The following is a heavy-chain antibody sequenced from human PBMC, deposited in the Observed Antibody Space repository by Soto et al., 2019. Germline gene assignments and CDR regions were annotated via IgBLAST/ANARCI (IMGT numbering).Heavy chain of an antibody. Sequence: QVQLVGSGGGEVQPGTSLRLSCAASGFSFSDYGMHWVRQAPGKGLEWVALIWYDGSKKYYGDFVKGRFTISRDNSKNTLYLQMNSLRPEDTAVYYCARDGAAGTSGYRGPDHWGQGTLVTVSS. D-gene: IGHD1-7*01. CDR1: GFSFSDYG. V-gene: IGHV3-33*08. CDR3: ARDGAAGTSGYRGPDH. CDR2: IWYDGSKK. J-gene: IGHJ4*02.